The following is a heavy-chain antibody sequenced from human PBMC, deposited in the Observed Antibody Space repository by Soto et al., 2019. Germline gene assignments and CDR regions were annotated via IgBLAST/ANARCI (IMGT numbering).Heavy chain of an antibody. D-gene: IGHD6-19*01. J-gene: IGHJ4*02. CDR1: GYIFTGYY. V-gene: IGHV1-2*02. CDR2: ISPTSGGT. CDR3: ATSSDWSPLLDY. Sequence: ASVKVSCKASGYIFTGYYLHWVRQAPGQGLEWMGWISPTSGGTNYAQKFQGRLSMTRDTSITTAYMELSRLSSDDTAFYYCATSSDWSPLLDYWGQGTLVTVSS.